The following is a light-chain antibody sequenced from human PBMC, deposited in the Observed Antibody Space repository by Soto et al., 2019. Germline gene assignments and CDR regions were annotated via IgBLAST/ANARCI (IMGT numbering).Light chain of an antibody. CDR1: SSNIGAGYD. J-gene: IGLJ2*01. CDR2: GSS. Sequence: QSVLTQPPSVSGAPGQRVTISCTGTSSNIGAGYDVHWYQQLPGTAPKLLIYGSSNRPSGVPDRFSGSKSGPSASLAITGLQAEDEADYYCQSYDSSLSGSVVFGGGTKLTVL. CDR3: QSYDSSLSGSVV. V-gene: IGLV1-40*01.